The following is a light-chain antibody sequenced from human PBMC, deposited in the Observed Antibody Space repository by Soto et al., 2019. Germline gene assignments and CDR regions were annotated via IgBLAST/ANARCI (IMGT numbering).Light chain of an antibody. Sequence: DIVMTQSPDSLAVSLGERATFNCKSSQSILDRSKNKYYLAWYQQKSGQPPKLLIYWASLRESGVPDRFTGSGAGTDFTLTISSLQAEAVAVYYCQQYFTSPWTFGQGTKVEI. CDR1: QSILDRSKNKYY. J-gene: IGKJ1*01. V-gene: IGKV4-1*01. CDR3: QQYFTSPWT. CDR2: WAS.